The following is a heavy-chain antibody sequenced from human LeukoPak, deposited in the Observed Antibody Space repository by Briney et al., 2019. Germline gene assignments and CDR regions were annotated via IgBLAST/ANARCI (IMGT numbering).Heavy chain of an antibody. J-gene: IGHJ6*03. CDR3: ARGDTVTDGSGYYYYYMDV. V-gene: IGHV4-30-2*01. CDR2: IYHSGST. Sequence: PSETLSLTCTVSGGSISSGGYYWSWIRQPPGKGLEWIGYIYHSGSTYYNPSLKSRVTISVDRSKNQFSLKLSSVTAADTAVYYCARGDTVTDGSGYYYYYMDVWGKGTTVTVSS. D-gene: IGHD4-11*01. CDR1: GGSISSGGYY.